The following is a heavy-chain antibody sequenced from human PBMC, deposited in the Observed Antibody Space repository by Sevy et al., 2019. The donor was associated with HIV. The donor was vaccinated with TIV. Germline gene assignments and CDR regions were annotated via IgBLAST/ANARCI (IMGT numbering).Heavy chain of an antibody. D-gene: IGHD3-22*01. CDR3: ATLGRSGYYYQRYNQNAFDI. V-gene: IGHV1-24*01. J-gene: IGHJ3*02. CDR1: GYTLTELS. Sequence: ASVKVSCKVSGYTLTELSMHWVRQAPGKGLEWMGGFDPEDGETIYAQKFQGRVTMTEDTSTDTAYMELRRLRSGDTAVYYCATLGRSGYYYQRYNQNAFDIWGQGTMVTVSS. CDR2: FDPEDGET.